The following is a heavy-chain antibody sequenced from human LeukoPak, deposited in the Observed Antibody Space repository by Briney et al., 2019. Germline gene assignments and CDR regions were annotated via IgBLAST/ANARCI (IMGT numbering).Heavy chain of an antibody. J-gene: IGHJ4*02. Sequence: GGSLRLSCAASGFTFGSYWMSLVRQAPGKGLEWVANIKQDGSEKYYVDSVKGRFTISRDNAKNSLYLQMNSLRAEDTAVYYCARDRSQGYYDFWSGYSGDYYFDYWGQGTLVTVSS. CDR3: ARDRSQGYYDFWSGYSGDYYFDY. V-gene: IGHV3-7*01. CDR1: GFTFGSYW. CDR2: IKQDGSEK. D-gene: IGHD3-3*01.